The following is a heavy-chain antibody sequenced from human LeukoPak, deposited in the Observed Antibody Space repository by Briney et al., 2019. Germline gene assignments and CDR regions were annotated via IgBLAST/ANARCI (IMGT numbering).Heavy chain of an antibody. CDR2: IYYSGST. V-gene: IGHV4-39*01. D-gene: IGHD4-23*01. CDR3: ARHVPVIPTTKRYFYMDV. J-gene: IGHJ6*03. CDR1: GGSISSSSYY. Sequence: SETLSLTCTVSGGSISSSSYYWGWIRQPPGKGLEWIGSIYYSGSTYYNPSLKSRVTISIDTSKNQFSLKLSSATAADSAVYYCARHVPVIPTTKRYFYMDVWGKGTTVTVSS.